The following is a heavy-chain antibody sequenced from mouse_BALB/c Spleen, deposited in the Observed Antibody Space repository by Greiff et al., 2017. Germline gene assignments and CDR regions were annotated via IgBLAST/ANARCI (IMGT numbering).Heavy chain of an antibody. CDR3: ARKEGGLRAWFAY. J-gene: IGHJ3*01. CDR2: IDPFNGGT. Sequence: EVQLQQSGPELMKPGASVKISCKASGYSFTSYYMHWVKQSHGKSLEWIGYIDPFNGGTSYNQKFKGKATLTVDKSSSTAYMHLSSLTSEDSAVYYCARKEGGLRAWFAYWGQGTLVTVSA. D-gene: IGHD2-4*01. V-gene: IGHV1-28*01. CDR1: GYSFTSYY.